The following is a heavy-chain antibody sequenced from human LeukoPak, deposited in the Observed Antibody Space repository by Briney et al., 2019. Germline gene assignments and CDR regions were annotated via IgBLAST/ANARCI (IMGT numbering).Heavy chain of an antibody. D-gene: IGHD6-6*01. J-gene: IGHJ4*02. V-gene: IGHV4-38-2*01. CDR1: GSTFSSYS. Sequence: GSLRLSCAASGSTFSSYSMNWIRQPPGKGLEWIGSIYHSGSTYYNPSLKSRVTISVDTSKNQFSLKLSSVTAADTAVYYCARGVARSSKFHFSYYFDYWGQGTLVTVSS. CDR3: ARGVARSSKFHFSYYFDY. CDR2: IYHSGST.